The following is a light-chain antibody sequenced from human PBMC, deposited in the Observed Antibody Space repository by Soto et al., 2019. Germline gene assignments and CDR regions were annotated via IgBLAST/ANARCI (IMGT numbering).Light chain of an antibody. CDR1: QNINNW. CDR3: QQYYSYPWT. Sequence: DIQMTQSPSTLSASVGDRVTITCRASQNINNWLAWCQQKPGRAPNLLIYKTSSLESGVPSRFSGSGSGTEFTLTISSLQPEDFAIYYCQQYYSYPWTFGQGTKVEIK. J-gene: IGKJ1*01. CDR2: KTS. V-gene: IGKV1-5*03.